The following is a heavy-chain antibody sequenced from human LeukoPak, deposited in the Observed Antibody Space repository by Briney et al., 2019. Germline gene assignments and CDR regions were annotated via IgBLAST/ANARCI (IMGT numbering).Heavy chain of an antibody. CDR3: AREWEVITFGGVIVSYFDP. Sequence: GGSLRLSCAASGFTSTTYWMSWVRQAPGKGLEWVANIKGDGSEKSYVDSVKGRFAISRDNAKNSLYLQMNSLRAEDTAVYYCAREWEVITFGGVIVSYFDPWGQGTLVTVSS. J-gene: IGHJ5*02. CDR1: GFTSTTYW. D-gene: IGHD3-16*02. V-gene: IGHV3-7*01. CDR2: IKGDGSEK.